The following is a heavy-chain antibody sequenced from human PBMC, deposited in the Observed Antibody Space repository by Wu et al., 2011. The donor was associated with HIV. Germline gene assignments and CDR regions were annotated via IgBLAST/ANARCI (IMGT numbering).Heavy chain of an antibody. D-gene: IGHD1-1*01. CDR2: ISPGDSDT. J-gene: IGHJ4*02. Sequence: EVKKTRGVCEDLLYGLLDTLLSVTWIGWVRQMPGKGLEWMGLISPGDSDTRYSPSFQGHVTMSADRSMMTTYLHWSSLKASDTAIYYCARLERTCRTGVSCYFDSWGQGTLVSVSS. CDR1: DTLLSVTW. CDR3: ARLERTCRTGVSCYFDS. V-gene: IGHV5-51*01.